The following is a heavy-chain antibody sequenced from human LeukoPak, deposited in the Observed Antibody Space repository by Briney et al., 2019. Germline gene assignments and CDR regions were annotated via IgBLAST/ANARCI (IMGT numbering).Heavy chain of an antibody. Sequence: TSETLSLTCAVSGGSISSSNWWSWVRQPPGRGLEWIGEIYHSGSTNYNPSLKSRVTLSVDKSKNQFSLKLSSVTAADTAVYYCARVLRIAAAGNTFDYWGQGTLVTVSS. CDR3: ARVLRIAAAGNTFDY. CDR1: GGSISSSNW. V-gene: IGHV4-4*02. D-gene: IGHD6-13*01. CDR2: IYHSGST. J-gene: IGHJ4*02.